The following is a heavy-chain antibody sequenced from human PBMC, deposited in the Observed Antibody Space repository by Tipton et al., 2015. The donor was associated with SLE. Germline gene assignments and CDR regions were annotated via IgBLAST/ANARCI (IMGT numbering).Heavy chain of an antibody. CDR3: ARTLMEPYYFDY. CDR1: GGSISSGDYS. Sequence: TLSLTCAVSGGSISSGDYSWSWIRQPPGKGLEWIGHLYDSGSTYYNPSLRSRVTMSVDSPKNQFSLRLTSVTAADTAVYYCARTLMEPYYFDYWGQGALVTVSS. D-gene: IGHD1-26*01. CDR2: LYDSGST. J-gene: IGHJ4*02. V-gene: IGHV4-30-2*01.